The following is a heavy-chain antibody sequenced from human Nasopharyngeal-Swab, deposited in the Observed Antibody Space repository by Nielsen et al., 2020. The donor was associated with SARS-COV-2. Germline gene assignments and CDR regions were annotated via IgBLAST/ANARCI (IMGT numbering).Heavy chain of an antibody. CDR1: GGSFSGYY. V-gene: IGHV4-34*01. D-gene: IGHD3-10*01. CDR3: ARGRVLLWFGEFPYYFDY. J-gene: IGHJ4*02. Sequence: SETLSLTCAVYGGSFSGYYWSWIRRPPGKGLEWIGEINHSGSTNYNPSLKSRVTISVDTSKNQFSLKLSSVTAADTAVYYCARGRVLLWFGEFPYYFDYWGQGTLVTVSS. CDR2: INHSGST.